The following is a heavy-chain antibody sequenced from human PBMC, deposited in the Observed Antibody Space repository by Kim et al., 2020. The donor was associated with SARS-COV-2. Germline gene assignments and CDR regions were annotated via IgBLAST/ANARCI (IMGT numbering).Heavy chain of an antibody. CDR3: ASLPGYPWGDV. J-gene: IGHJ6*02. D-gene: IGHD5-18*01. Sequence: NYAQKLQGRVTMTTDTSTSTAYMELRSLRSDDTAVYYCASLPGYPWGDVWGQGTTVTVSS. V-gene: IGHV1-18*01.